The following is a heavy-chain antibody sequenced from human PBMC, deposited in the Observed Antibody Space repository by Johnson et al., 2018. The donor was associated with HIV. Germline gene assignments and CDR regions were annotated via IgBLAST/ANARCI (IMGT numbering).Heavy chain of an antibody. CDR2: MWYDGSNK. Sequence: QVQLVESGGGLVQPGGSLRLSCAASGFTFSTYGMHWVRQAPGKGLEWVAVMWYDGSNKYYADSVKGRFTISRDNSKNTLYLQMSSLKTDDTAVYYCTTRGPREYSGSVRRDADALDLWGQGTMVTVSS. J-gene: IGHJ3*01. CDR3: TTRGPREYSGSVRRDADALDL. CDR1: GFTFSTYG. D-gene: IGHD5-12*01. V-gene: IGHV3-33*01.